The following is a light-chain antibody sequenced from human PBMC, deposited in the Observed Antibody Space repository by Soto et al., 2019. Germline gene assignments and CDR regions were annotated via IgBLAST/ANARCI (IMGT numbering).Light chain of an antibody. Sequence: EIVLPQSPGTLSLSPGERATLSCRASESVSTSYLAWYQQSPGQAPRLLIYGASNRATGIPDRCSGSGSGTEFTLTISRLDPEDFAVYYCQHYDNSPLFGPGTKVDIK. V-gene: IGKV3-20*01. CDR3: QHYDNSPL. J-gene: IGKJ3*01. CDR1: ESVSTSY. CDR2: GAS.